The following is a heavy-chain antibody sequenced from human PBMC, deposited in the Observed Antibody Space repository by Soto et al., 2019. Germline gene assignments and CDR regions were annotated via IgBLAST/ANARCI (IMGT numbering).Heavy chain of an antibody. Sequence: PRGSLRLSCAASGFTFSNYWMHWVRQAPGRGLVWVSRINSDGSSTSYADSVKGRFTISRDNAKNTLYLQMNSLRAEDTAVYYCARVAGGYSGYATYYFDSWGQENPLTVSS. CDR3: ARVAGGYSGYATYYFDS. D-gene: IGHD5-12*01. V-gene: IGHV3-74*01. J-gene: IGHJ4*02. CDR2: INSDGSST. CDR1: GFTFSNYW.